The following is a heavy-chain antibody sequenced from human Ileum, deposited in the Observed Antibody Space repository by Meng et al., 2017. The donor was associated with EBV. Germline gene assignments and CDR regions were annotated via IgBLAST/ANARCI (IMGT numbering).Heavy chain of an antibody. V-gene: IGHV4-31*03. CDR1: GGSISSGGYY. CDR2: IHSSGST. J-gene: IGHJ5*02. Sequence: QLQGSGPGLCKPSQTLSLTCTVSGGSISSGGYYWSWIRQHPGKGLEWIGYIHSSGSTYYNPSLRSRLTMSVDTSKNQFSLKLSSVTAADTAVYYCARASYGSGSPLGESWFDPWGQGTLVTVSS. D-gene: IGHD3-10*01. CDR3: ARASYGSGSPLGESWFDP.